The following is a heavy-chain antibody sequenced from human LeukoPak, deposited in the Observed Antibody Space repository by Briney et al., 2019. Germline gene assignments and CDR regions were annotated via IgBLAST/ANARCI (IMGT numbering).Heavy chain of an antibody. J-gene: IGHJ4*02. CDR1: GGSISSGDYY. CDR3: ARSGGVRGHYFDS. CDR2: IYYSGST. V-gene: IGHV4-30-4*01. Sequence: PSQTLSLTCTVSGGSISSGDYYWSWIRQPPGKGLEWIGYIYYSGSTYYNPSLKSRVTISVDTSKNQFSLNLSSVTAADTAVYYCARSGGVRGHYFDSWGQGTLVTVSS. D-gene: IGHD3-10*01.